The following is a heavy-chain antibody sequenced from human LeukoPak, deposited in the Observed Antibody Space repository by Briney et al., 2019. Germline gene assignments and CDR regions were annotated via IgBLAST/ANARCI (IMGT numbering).Heavy chain of an antibody. J-gene: IGHJ4*02. CDR1: GFTFSMFS. CDR2: ISSSSSTI. V-gene: IGHV3-48*01. Sequence: PGGSLRLSCAVSGFTFSMFSMNWVRQPPGKGLEWISYISSSSSTIYHADSVKGRFTISRDNAQKSLYLQMNSLRAEDTAVYYCVRDQYGGGDCYRLHDCWGQGTLVAASA. CDR3: VRDQYGGGDCYRLHDC. D-gene: IGHD2-21*02.